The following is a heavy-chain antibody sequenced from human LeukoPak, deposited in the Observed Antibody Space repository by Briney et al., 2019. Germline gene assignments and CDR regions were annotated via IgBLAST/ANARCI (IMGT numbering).Heavy chain of an antibody. CDR3: ARGLSEGDYGGERGPHYYYYYMDV. J-gene: IGHJ6*03. D-gene: IGHD4-23*01. CDR1: GFTVSSNY. V-gene: IGHV3-53*01. CDR2: IYSGGST. Sequence: PGGSLRLSCAASGFTVSSNYMSWVRQAPGKGLEWVSVIYSGGSTYYADSVKGRFTISRDNSKNTLYLQMNSLRAEDTAVYYCARGLSEGDYGGERGPHYYYYYMDVWGKGTTVTVSS.